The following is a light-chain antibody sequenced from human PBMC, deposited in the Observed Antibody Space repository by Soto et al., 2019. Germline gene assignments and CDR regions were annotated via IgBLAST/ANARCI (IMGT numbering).Light chain of an antibody. Sequence: EIVLTQSPATLSLSPGERTTLSCRASQSVTSYLAWYQQKPGQAPRLLIYDASKRATGIPARFSGGGSGTDFTLTISSLETEDFAVYFCKQRSDWPRTFGGGTKVDIK. CDR2: DAS. J-gene: IGKJ4*01. V-gene: IGKV3-11*01. CDR3: KQRSDWPRT. CDR1: QSVTSY.